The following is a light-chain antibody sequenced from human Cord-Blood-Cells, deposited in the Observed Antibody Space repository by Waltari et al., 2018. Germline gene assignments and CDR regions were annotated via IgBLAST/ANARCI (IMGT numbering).Light chain of an antibody. V-gene: IGLV2-14*01. CDR1: RSDVGGYNY. CDR2: DVS. CDR3: SSYTSSSTLV. J-gene: IGLJ1*01. Sequence: QSALTQPASVSGSPGQSITISCTGTRSDVGGYNYVSWYQRHPGKAPKLMIYDVSNRPSGVSNRFAGSKAGKTAALTISGLQAEDEADYYCSSYTSSSTLVFGTGTKVTVL.